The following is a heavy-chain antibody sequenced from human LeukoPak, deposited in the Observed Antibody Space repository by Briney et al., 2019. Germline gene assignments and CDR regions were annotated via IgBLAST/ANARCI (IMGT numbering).Heavy chain of an antibody. CDR1: GFTFSSYA. D-gene: IGHD3-10*01. CDR2: IRSKANSYAT. CDR3: AKAVGRMVRVHGDY. Sequence: PGGSLRLSCAPSGFTFSSYAMSWVRQASGKGLEWVGRIRSKANSYATAYAASVKGRFTISRDNSKNTLYLQMNSLRAEDTAVYYCAKAVGRMVRVHGDYWGQGTLVTVSS. J-gene: IGHJ4*02. V-gene: IGHV3-73*01.